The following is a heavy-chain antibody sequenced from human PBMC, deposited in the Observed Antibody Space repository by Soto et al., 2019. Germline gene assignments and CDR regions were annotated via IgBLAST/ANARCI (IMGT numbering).Heavy chain of an antibody. CDR1: GFTFSNAW. CDR2: IKSKTDGGTT. J-gene: IGHJ3*02. CDR3: TTDPQGSEAAADAFDI. V-gene: IGHV3-15*01. Sequence: GGSLRLSCAASGFTFSNAWMSWVRQAPGKGLEWVGRIKSKTDGGTTDYAAPVKGRFTISRDDSKNTLDLQMTSLKTEGTAVDYCTTDPQGSEAAADAFDIWGQGTMVTVS. D-gene: IGHD6-13*01.